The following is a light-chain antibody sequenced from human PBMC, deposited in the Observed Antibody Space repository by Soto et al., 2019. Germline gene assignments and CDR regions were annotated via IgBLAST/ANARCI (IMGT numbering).Light chain of an antibody. V-gene: IGKV3-15*01. CDR2: GAS. CDR1: QSVASS. J-gene: IGKJ5*01. CDR3: QQYHYWPIT. Sequence: EIVTTQSPATLSVSPGERVTLSCRASQSVASSVAWYQQKPGQAPRLILYGASTRATGFPARFSGSGSGTEFTLTISSLQSEDFAVYLCQQYHYWPITFGQGTRLEIK.